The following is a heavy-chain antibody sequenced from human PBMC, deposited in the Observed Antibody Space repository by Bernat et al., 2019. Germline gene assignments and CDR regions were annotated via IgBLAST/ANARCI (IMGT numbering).Heavy chain of an antibody. CDR1: GFTFSSYG. CDR3: ARDQGPSTMVRGVDY. D-gene: IGHD3-10*01. Sequence: QVQLAESGGGVVQPGRSLRLSCAASGFTFSSYGMHWVRQAPGKGLEWVAVTWYDESNKYYADSVKGRFTISRDNSKNTLYLQMNSLRAEDTAVYYCARDQGPSTMVRGVDYWGQGTLVTVSS. J-gene: IGHJ4*02. CDR2: TWYDESNK. V-gene: IGHV3-33*01.